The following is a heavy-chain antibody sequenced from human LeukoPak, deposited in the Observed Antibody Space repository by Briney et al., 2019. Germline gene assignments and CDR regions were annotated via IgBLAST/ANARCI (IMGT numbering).Heavy chain of an antibody. CDR1: GGSISSSSYY. D-gene: IGHD3-10*01. CDR2: IYYSGST. V-gene: IGHV4-39*07. J-gene: IGHJ5*02. CDR3: ARARTGFFDP. Sequence: SSETLSLTCTVSGGSISSSSYYWGWIRQPPGKGLEWIGSIYYSGSTNYNPSLKSRVTISVDTSKNQFSLKLSSVTAADTAVYYCARARTGFFDPWGQGTLVTVSS.